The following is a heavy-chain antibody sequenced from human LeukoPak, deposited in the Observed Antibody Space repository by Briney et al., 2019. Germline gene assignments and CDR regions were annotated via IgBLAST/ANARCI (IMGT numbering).Heavy chain of an antibody. D-gene: IGHD5-18*01. CDR1: GFTFGEYA. Sequence: GGSLRLACTLSGFTFGEYAMSWFRHAPGEGVGWVGFISSKAYGGITEYAASVKGRFTISRDDSKSIAYLQMNSLKTEDTAVYYCTRGHSYGLYWGQGTLVTVSS. J-gene: IGHJ4*02. CDR3: TRGHSYGLY. CDR2: ISSKAYGGIT. V-gene: IGHV3-49*03.